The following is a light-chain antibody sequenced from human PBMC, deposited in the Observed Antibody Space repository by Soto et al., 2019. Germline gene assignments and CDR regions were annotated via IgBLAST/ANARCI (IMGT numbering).Light chain of an antibody. V-gene: IGLV2-14*03. J-gene: IGLJ1*01. Sequence: QSVLTQPASVSASPGQSISISCTGTSNDAGGYDYVSWYQQHPDKAPKLMIYDVSNRPSGVSSRFSGSKSGNTASLTISGLQAEDEADYYCSSYTTANTLNYVFGTGTKVTVL. CDR2: DVS. CDR1: SNDAGGYDY. CDR3: SSYTTANTLNYV.